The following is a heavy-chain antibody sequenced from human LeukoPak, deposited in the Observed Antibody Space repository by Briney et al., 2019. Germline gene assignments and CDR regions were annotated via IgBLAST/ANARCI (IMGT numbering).Heavy chain of an antibody. D-gene: IGHD5-18*01. V-gene: IGHV1-2*02. J-gene: IGHJ6*03. CDR3: ARGGGIRDYYYYYMDV. CDR2: INPNSGGT. CDR1: GYTFTGYY. Sequence: ASVKVSCEASGYTFTGYYMHWVRQAPGQGLEWMGWINPNSGGTNYAQKFQGRVTMTRDTSISTAYMELSRLRSDDTAVYYCARGGGIRDYYYYYMDVWGKGTTVTVSS.